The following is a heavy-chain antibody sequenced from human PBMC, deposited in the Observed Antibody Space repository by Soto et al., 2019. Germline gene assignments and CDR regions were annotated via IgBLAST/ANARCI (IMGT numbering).Heavy chain of an antibody. CDR2: ISAYNGNT. V-gene: IGHV1-18*01. Sequence: QVQLVQSGAEVKKPGASVKVSCKASGYTFTSYGISWVRQAPGQGLEWMGWISAYNGNTNYAQKLQGRVTMTTDTSTRTPYVQLRSLRSDDQAVYYCARADYYECSGGPIDAFDIGGPETMVAVS. CDR3: ARADYYECSGGPIDAFDI. CDR1: GYTFTSYG. D-gene: IGHD3-22*01. J-gene: IGHJ3*02.